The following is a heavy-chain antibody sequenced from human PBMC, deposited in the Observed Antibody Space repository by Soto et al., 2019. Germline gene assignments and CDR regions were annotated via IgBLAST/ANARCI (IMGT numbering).Heavy chain of an antibody. CDR2: ISYDGSNK. V-gene: IGHV3-30-3*01. Sequence: QVQLVESGGGVVQPGRSLRLSCAASGFTFSSYAMHWVRQAPGKGLEWVAVISYDGSNKYYADSVKGRFTISRDNSKNTLYLQMNSLRAEETAVYYCARTTYYYDSPSSLGGQGALVTVSS. CDR3: ARTTYYYDSPSSL. CDR1: GFTFSSYA. D-gene: IGHD3-22*01. J-gene: IGHJ4*02.